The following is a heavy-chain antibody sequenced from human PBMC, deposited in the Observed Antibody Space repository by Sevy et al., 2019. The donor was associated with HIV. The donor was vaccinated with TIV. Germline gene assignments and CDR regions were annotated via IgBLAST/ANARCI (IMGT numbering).Heavy chain of an antibody. J-gene: IGHJ6*02. V-gene: IGHV3-30-3*01. Sequence: GGSLRLSCAASGFTFSRYAMHWVRQAPGKGLEWVALISHDGSNKYYADSVKGRFTVSRDDSKNTLYLQMNSLRAEDTAVYYCARVGPDYDFWSGYTPYYYYGMDVWGQGTTVTVSS. CDR1: GFTFSRYA. CDR3: ARVGPDYDFWSGYTPYYYYGMDV. D-gene: IGHD3-3*01. CDR2: ISHDGSNK.